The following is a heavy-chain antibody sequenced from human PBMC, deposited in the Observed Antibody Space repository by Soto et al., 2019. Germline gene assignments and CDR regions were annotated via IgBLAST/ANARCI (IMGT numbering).Heavy chain of an antibody. CDR3: SRGRSSDWNHYLLQED. Sequence: SLKLSWNTSGRPLSGYPSGWVLKAPGKRLEWMGGFVSIFATTDYAQKFQGRVTITADESTSTVYMELRSLTSEDTAIYYCSRGRSSDWNHYLLQEDWGPGTPVIVFS. CDR2: FVSIFATT. V-gene: IGHV1-69*01. D-gene: IGHD1-1*01. J-gene: IGHJ4*02. CDR1: GRPLSGYP.